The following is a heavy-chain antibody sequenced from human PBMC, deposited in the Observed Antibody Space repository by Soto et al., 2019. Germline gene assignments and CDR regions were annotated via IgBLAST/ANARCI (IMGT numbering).Heavy chain of an antibody. CDR1: GGAFGGHV. Sequence: FSLKGARKTSGGAFGGHVIARVRQAPGQGLEWMGGFIAMLGTPTYAKKVQGRATITADESLTSSYLELRSLRSEDTGVYFCARGAMANFDYWGQGTVVTVSS. J-gene: IGHJ4*02. V-gene: IGHV1-69*13. CDR3: ARGAMANFDY. CDR2: FIAMLGTP. D-gene: IGHD5-18*01.